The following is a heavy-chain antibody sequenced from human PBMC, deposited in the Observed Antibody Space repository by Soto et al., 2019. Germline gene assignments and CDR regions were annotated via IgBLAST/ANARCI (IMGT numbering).Heavy chain of an antibody. Sequence: PSETLSLTCTVSGGSISPYYWSWIRQAPGKGLEWVGYIQYSGSTNYNPSLKSRLTISVDTSKNQFSLKLTSVTAADTAIFYCARASGHIYATLHGPFDHWGQGALVTVSS. CDR2: IQYSGST. CDR3: ARASGHIYATLHGPFDH. J-gene: IGHJ4*02. V-gene: IGHV4-59*01. D-gene: IGHD2-8*01. CDR1: GGSISPYY.